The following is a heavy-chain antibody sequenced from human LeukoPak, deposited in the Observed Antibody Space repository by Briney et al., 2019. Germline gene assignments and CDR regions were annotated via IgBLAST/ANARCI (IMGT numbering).Heavy chain of an antibody. D-gene: IGHD6-13*01. Sequence: ASVKVSCKASGYTFTSYDINWVRQATGQGLEWMGWMNSNSGNTGYAQKFQGRVTMTRNTSISTAYMELSSLRSEDTAVYYCARGRQLVPHLDYWGQGTLVTVSS. CDR3: ARGRQLVPHLDY. CDR2: MNSNSGNT. J-gene: IGHJ4*02. V-gene: IGHV1-8*01. CDR1: GYTFTSYD.